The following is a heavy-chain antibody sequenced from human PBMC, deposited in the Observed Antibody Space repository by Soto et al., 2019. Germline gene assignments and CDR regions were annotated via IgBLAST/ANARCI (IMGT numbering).Heavy chain of an antibody. J-gene: IGHJ6*02. CDR2: IYWDDDK. CDR1: GFSLSTSGVG. Sequence: SGPTLVNPTQTLTLTCTFSGFSLSTSGVGVGWIRQPPGKALEWLALIYWDDDKRYSPSLKSRLTITKDTSKNQVVLTMTNMEPVDTATYYCAHSDREGIAVAGTSGYYYGMDVWGQGTTVTVSS. V-gene: IGHV2-5*02. D-gene: IGHD6-19*01. CDR3: AHSDREGIAVAGTSGYYYGMDV.